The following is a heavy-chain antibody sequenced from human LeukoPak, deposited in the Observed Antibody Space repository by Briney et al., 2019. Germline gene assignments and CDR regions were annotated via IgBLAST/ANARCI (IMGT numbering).Heavy chain of an antibody. D-gene: IGHD3-3*01. CDR2: ISAYNGNT. CDR1: GYTFTSYG. Sequence: AAVKVSCKASGYTFTSYGISWVRQAAGQGLEWMGWISAYNGNTNYAQKLQGRVIMTTHTSTSTAYIELRSLRSDDTAVYYCARAVTIFGVVPNYYMDVWGKGTTVTVSS. J-gene: IGHJ6*03. V-gene: IGHV1-18*01. CDR3: ARAVTIFGVVPNYYMDV.